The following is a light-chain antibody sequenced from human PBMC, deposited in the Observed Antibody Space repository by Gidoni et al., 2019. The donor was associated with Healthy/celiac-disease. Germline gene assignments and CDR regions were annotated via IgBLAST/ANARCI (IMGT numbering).Light chain of an antibody. CDR1: QGISSY. J-gene: IGKJ3*01. CDR2: AAS. CDR3: QQYYSYPLFT. V-gene: IGKV1-8*01. Sequence: AIRMTQSPSSFSASTGDRVTITCRASQGISSYLAWYQQKPGKAPKLLIYAASTFQSGVPSRFSGSGSGTDFTLTISCLQSEDFATYYCQQYYSYPLFTFGPGTKVDIK.